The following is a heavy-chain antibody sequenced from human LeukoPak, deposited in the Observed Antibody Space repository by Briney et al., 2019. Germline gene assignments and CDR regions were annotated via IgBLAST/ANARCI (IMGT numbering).Heavy chain of an antibody. CDR2: IRNKANNYAT. Sequence: GGSLRLSCAASGFTLSDSTVHWVRQASGKGLEWVARIRNKANNYATEYGASMKGRFAISRDDAKNTAYLQMNGLKTEDTAIYYCSSGPSGWTEFFRHWGQGTLVTVSS. D-gene: IGHD6-19*01. CDR3: SSGPSGWTEFFRH. J-gene: IGHJ1*01. CDR1: GFTLSDST. V-gene: IGHV3-73*01.